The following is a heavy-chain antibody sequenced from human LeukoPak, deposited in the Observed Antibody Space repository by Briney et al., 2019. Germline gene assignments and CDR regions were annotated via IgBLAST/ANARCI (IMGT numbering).Heavy chain of an antibody. V-gene: IGHV3-66*01. CDR2: IYSGGST. CDR1: GFTVSSNY. D-gene: IGHD3-10*01. CDR3: ARESDYYGSGSQ. Sequence: PGGSLRLSCAASGFTVSSNYMSWVRQAPGKGLERVSIIYSGGSTYYADSVKGRFTISRDNSNNTLYLQMNSLRGEDTAVYYCARESDYYGSGSQWGQGTLVTVSS. J-gene: IGHJ4*02.